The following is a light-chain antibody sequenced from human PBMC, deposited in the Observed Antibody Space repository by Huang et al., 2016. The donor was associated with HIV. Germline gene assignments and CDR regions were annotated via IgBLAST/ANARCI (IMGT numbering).Light chain of an antibody. CDR3: QQYYSNPT. CDR2: AAS. V-gene: IGKV1-NL1*01. Sequence: DIQMTQSPSSLSASVGDRVTITCRASQGLSNSLAWYQQKPGKAPKLLLYAASRLESGGPSRVSGSGSGTDYTLTNSSLQPEDFATYHCQQYYSNPTFGPGTKVDI. CDR1: QGLSNS. J-gene: IGKJ3*01.